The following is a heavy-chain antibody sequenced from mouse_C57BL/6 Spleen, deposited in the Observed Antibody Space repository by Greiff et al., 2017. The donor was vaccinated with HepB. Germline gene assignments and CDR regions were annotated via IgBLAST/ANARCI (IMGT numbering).Heavy chain of an antibody. D-gene: IGHD2-4*01. CDR1: GYTFTSYW. J-gene: IGHJ4*01. CDR2: INPSNGGT. CDR3: ARGIYYDYEERARDH. Sequence: VQLQQSGTELVKPGASVKLSCKASGYTFTSYWMHWVKQRPGQGLERIGNINPSNGGTNYNETFKSKATLTVDKSSSTAYMQLSSMTSEASAVYYCARGIYYDYEERARDHWGQGTSVTVSS. V-gene: IGHV1-53*01.